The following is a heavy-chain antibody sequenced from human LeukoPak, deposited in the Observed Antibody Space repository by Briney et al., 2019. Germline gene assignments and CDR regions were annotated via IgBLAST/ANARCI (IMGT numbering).Heavy chain of an antibody. CDR3: ARGVPPYGSGSYYFDY. CDR2: INHSGST. CDR1: GGSFSGYY. Sequence: PSETLSLTCAVYGGSFSGYYWSWIRHPPGKGLEWIGEINHSGSTNSNPSLKSRVTISVDTSKNQFSLKLSSVTAADTAVYYCARGVPPYGSGSYYFDYWGQGTLVTVSS. V-gene: IGHV4-34*01. J-gene: IGHJ4*02. D-gene: IGHD3-10*01.